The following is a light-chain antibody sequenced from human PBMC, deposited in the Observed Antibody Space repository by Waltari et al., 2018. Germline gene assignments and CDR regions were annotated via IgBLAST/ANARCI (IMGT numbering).Light chain of an antibody. CDR2: WAS. Sequence: DIVMTQSPDSLAVSLGERATINCKSSQSVLYSSNIKNYLAWYQQKPGHTPNRLIYWASTRESGVPDRFSGSGSGTDFTLTSSSLQAEDVAVYYCQQYYSTPWTFGQGTKVEIK. V-gene: IGKV4-1*01. J-gene: IGKJ1*01. CDR1: QSVLYSSNIKNY. CDR3: QQYYSTPWT.